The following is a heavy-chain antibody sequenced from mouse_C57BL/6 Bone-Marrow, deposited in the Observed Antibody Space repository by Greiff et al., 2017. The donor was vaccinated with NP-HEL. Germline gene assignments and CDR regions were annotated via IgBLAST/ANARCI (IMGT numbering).Heavy chain of an antibody. CDR3: ARTITTVVADDWYFDV. D-gene: IGHD1-1*01. J-gene: IGHJ1*03. CDR2: ISSGSSTI. Sequence: EVQGVESGGGLVKPGGSLKLSCAASGFTFSDYGMHWVRQAPEKGLEWVAYISSGSSTIYYADTVKGRFTISRDNAKNTLFLQMTSLRSEDTAMYYCARTITTVVADDWYFDVWGTGTTVTVSS. V-gene: IGHV5-17*01. CDR1: GFTFSDYG.